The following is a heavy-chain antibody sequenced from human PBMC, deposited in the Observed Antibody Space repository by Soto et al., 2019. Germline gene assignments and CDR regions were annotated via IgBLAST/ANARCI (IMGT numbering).Heavy chain of an antibody. CDR3: ARAAERGYSYGEIDY. V-gene: IGHV3-30-3*01. J-gene: IGHJ4*02. CDR1: GFTFSSYA. CDR2: ISYDGSNK. D-gene: IGHD5-18*01. Sequence: QVQLVESGGGVVQPGRSLRLSCAASGFTFSSYAMHWVRQAPGKGLEWVAVISYDGSNKYYADSVKGRFTISRDNSKNTLYLQMNSLRAEDTAVYYCARAAERGYSYGEIDYWGQGTLVTVSS.